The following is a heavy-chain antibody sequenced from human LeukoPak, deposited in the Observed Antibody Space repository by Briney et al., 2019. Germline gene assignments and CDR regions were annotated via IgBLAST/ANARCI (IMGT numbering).Heavy chain of an antibody. CDR1: GFTFSSYA. Sequence: GGSLRLSCAASGFTFSSYAMSWVRQAPGKGLGWVSAISGSGGSTYYADSVKGRFTISRDNSKNTLYLQMNSLRAEDTAVYYCAKGLEGITMVRGVIIPDFDYWGQGTLVTVSS. CDR3: AKGLEGITMVRGVIIPDFDY. V-gene: IGHV3-23*01. D-gene: IGHD3-10*01. CDR2: ISGSGGST. J-gene: IGHJ4*02.